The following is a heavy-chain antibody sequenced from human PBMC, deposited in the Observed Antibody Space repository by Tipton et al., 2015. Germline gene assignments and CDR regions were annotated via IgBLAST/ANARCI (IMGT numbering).Heavy chain of an antibody. J-gene: IGHJ4*02. CDR3: ARARGRHGGLFDS. Sequence: TLSLTCTVSGGSISSSSYYWAWIRQPPGKGLEWIGSLYFSGSTYYNPSLKSRVPMSRDTSKNQFSLKLTSVTAADTAVYYCARARGRHGGLFDSWGQGTLVTVSS. CDR1: GGSISSSSYY. CDR2: LYFSGST. V-gene: IGHV4-39*07. D-gene: IGHD4-23*01.